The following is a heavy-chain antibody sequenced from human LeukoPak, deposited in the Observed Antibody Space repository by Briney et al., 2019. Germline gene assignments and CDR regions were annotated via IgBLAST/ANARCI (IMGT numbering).Heavy chain of an antibody. CDR1: GYSFTNYG. Sequence: PEASVKVSCRTSGYSFTNYGVSWVRQAPGRGPEWMGWISGENGNTNFAQKFQARLTMTTNTSTGTAYMELRSLRSDDTAVYYCARWGVHGTTTYCFDYWGQGSLVTVSS. CDR2: ISGENGNT. J-gene: IGHJ4*02. CDR3: ARWGVHGTTTYCFDY. D-gene: IGHD1-1*01. V-gene: IGHV1-18*04.